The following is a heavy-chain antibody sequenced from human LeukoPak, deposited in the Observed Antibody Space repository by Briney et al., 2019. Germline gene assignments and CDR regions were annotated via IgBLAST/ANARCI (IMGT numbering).Heavy chain of an antibody. CDR2: IYYSGST. Sequence: PSETLSLTCTVSGGSISSYYWSWIRQPPGKGLEWIGYIYYSGSTNYNPSLKSRVTISVDTSKNQFSLKLSSVTAADTAVYYCARASGTMTTHYYDSSVDYWGQGTLVTVSS. CDR1: GGSISSYY. D-gene: IGHD3-22*01. J-gene: IGHJ4*02. V-gene: IGHV4-59*08. CDR3: ARASGTMTTHYYDSSVDY.